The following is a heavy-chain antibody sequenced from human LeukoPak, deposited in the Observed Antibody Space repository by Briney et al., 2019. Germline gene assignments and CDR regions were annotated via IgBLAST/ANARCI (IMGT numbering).Heavy chain of an antibody. J-gene: IGHJ5*02. Sequence: KASETLSLTCTVSGGSISSGNFYWSWIRQPPGKGLEWIGYIFYLGSTYYNLSLKSRVTMSIDTSKNQFSLILRSVTAADTAVYYCARKYPDHWFDPWGQGTLVTVSS. V-gene: IGHV4-30-4*01. CDR3: ARKYPDHWFDP. CDR2: IFYLGST. D-gene: IGHD6-6*01. CDR1: GGSISSGNFY.